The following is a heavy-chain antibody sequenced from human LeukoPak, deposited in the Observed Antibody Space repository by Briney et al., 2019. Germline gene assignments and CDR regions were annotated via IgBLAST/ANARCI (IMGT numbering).Heavy chain of an antibody. CDR1: GFTFSSYA. V-gene: IGHV3-23*01. CDR3: AKGDHYYDTSGDYYMDV. Sequence: GGSLRLSCAASGFTFSSYAMNWVRQAPGKGLEWVSAISGGGGDTYYADSVKGRFTISRDNSKNTLYLQMNSLRADDTAVYYCAKGDHYYDTSGDYYMDVWGKGTTVTVSS. J-gene: IGHJ6*03. CDR2: ISGGGGDT. D-gene: IGHD3-22*01.